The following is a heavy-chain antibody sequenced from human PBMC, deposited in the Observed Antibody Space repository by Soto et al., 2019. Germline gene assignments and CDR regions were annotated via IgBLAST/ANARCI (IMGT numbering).Heavy chain of an antibody. CDR2: VSPIFVTA. J-gene: IGHJ5*01. CDR1: GGTFSSYA. Sequence: QVQLVQSGAEVKKPGSSVKVSCKASGGTFSSYAISWVRQAPGQGLEWMGGVSPIFVTANYAQKFQGRVTITADESTSTAYMELSSLSAEDTAVYYCARVLIPGIAVDPTGFDSWGQGTLVTVSS. V-gene: IGHV1-69*01. CDR3: ARVLIPGIAVDPTGFDS. D-gene: IGHD6-19*01.